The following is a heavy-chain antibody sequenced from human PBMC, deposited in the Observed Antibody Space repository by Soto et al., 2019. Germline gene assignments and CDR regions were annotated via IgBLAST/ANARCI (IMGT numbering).Heavy chain of an antibody. D-gene: IGHD6-19*01. CDR3: AKQRSSLQWPPFDP. CDR1: GFTFSSYG. Sequence: QVKLVESGGGVVQPGRSLRLSCAASGFTFSSYGMHWVRQAPGKGLEWVAVISPDGSNKDYADSVKGRFTISRDNSKITLYLQMKSLRVEVTAVYYCAKQRSSLQWPPFDPWGHGDLVTVSS. CDR2: ISPDGSNK. J-gene: IGHJ5*02. V-gene: IGHV3-30*18.